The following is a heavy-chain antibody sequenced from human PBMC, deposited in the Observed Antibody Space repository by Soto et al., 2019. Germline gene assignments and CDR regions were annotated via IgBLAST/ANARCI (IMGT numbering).Heavy chain of an antibody. CDR3: ARGLLGYCSSTSCYRYGDYYYYYGMDV. V-gene: IGHV4-34*01. D-gene: IGHD2-2*02. CDR1: GGSFSGYY. J-gene: IGHJ6*02. Sequence: SETLSLTCAVYGGSFSGYYWSWIRQPPGKGLEWIGEINHSGSTNYDPSLKSRVTISVDTSKNQFSLKLSSVTAADTAVYYCARGLLGYCSSTSCYRYGDYYYYYGMDVWGQGTTVTVSS. CDR2: INHSGST.